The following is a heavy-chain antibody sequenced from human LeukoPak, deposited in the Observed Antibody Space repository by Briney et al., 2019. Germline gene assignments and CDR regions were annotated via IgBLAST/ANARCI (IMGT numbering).Heavy chain of an antibody. CDR3: ARAGVTMVRGVIIISPYDYYYYMDV. V-gene: IGHV1-2*02. Sequence: APVKVSCKASGYTLTGYHMHWVRQAPGQGLEWMGWINPNSGGTNYAQKFQGRVTMTRDTSISTAYMELSRLRSDDTAVYYCARAGVTMVRGVIIISPYDYYYYMDVWGKGTTVTISS. CDR2: INPNSGGT. CDR1: GYTLTGYH. D-gene: IGHD3-10*01. J-gene: IGHJ6*03.